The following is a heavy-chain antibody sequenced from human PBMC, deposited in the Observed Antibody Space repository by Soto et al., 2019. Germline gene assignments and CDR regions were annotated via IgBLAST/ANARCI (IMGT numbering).Heavy chain of an antibody. CDR3: ARDTGTYPYYFDY. J-gene: IGHJ4*02. Sequence: SETLSLASPLAGGSVSTGENFWNWIRQSPGKGLEWICYIQHSGSTYYNPSLKSRLTISVDTSNNQISLKLNSVTAADTAVYYCARDTGTYPYYFDYWGQGTLVTVSS. CDR1: GGSVSTGENF. V-gene: IGHV4-30-4*01. D-gene: IGHD1-26*01. CDR2: IQHSGST.